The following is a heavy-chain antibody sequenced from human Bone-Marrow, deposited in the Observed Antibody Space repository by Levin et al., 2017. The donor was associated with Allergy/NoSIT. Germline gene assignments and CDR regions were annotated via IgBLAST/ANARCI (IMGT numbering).Heavy chain of an antibody. CDR1: GDSVSSNSVA. V-gene: IGHV6-1*01. CDR2: TFYRSKWYN. D-gene: IGHD6-25*01. Sequence: QTLSLTCAISGDSVSSNSVAWNWIRQSPSRGLEWLGRTFYRSKWYNHYAVSVKSRITINADTSKNQFSLQLNSVTPEDTAVYYCARDQYSSVWNNWFDPWGQGTLVTVSS. J-gene: IGHJ5*02. CDR3: ARDQYSSVWNNWFDP.